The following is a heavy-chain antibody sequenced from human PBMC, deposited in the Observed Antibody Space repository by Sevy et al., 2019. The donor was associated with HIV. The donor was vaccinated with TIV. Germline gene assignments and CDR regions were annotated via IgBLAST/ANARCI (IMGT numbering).Heavy chain of an antibody. CDR2: IIPIFGTA. D-gene: IGHD6-6*01. CDR3: ARRSYLRYYYYGMDV. Sequence: ASVKVSCKASGGTFSSYAISWVRQAPGQGLEWMGGIIPIFGTANYTQKFQGRVTITADESTSTAYMELSSMRSEDTAVYSCARRSYLRYYYYGMDVWGQGTMVTVSS. CDR1: GGTFSSYA. V-gene: IGHV1-69*13. J-gene: IGHJ6*02.